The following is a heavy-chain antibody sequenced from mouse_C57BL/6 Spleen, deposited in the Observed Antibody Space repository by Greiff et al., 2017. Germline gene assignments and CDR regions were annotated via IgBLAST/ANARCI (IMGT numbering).Heavy chain of an antibody. Sequence: QVQLQQSGAELARPGASVKMSCKASGYTFTSYTMHWVKQRPGQGLEWIGYINPSSGYTKYNQKFKDKATLTADKSSSTAYMQLSSLTSEDSAVYYCASGSSYDWYFDVWGTGTTVTVSS. V-gene: IGHV1-4*01. CDR2: INPSSGYT. J-gene: IGHJ1*03. CDR3: ASGSSYDWYFDV. CDR1: GYTFTSYT. D-gene: IGHD1-1*01.